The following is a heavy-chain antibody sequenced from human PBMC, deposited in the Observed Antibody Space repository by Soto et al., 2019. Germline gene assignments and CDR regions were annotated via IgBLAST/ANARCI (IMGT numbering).Heavy chain of an antibody. CDR2: TYYSGRT. CDR1: GGSVSSSSYY. J-gene: IGHJ4*02. D-gene: IGHD2-21*02. CDR3: ASSDAVVVTAPFDY. Sequence: SETLSLTCTVSGGSVSSSSYYWGWIRQPPGKGLEWIGSTYYSGRTYYSPPLKSRVTISVDTSKNQFSLKVRSVTAADTALYYCASSDAVVVTAPFDYWGQGTRVTVSS. V-gene: IGHV4-39*01.